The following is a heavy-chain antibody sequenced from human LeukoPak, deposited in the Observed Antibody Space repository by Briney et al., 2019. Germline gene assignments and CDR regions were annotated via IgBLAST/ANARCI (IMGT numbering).Heavy chain of an antibody. CDR2: ISGSGGNT. V-gene: IGHV3-23*01. D-gene: IGHD7-27*01. CDR1: GFTFNTYW. CDR3: AKNIRQLGNYYYYMDV. J-gene: IGHJ6*03. Sequence: GGSLRLSCTASGFTFNTYWMGWVRQAPGKGLEWVSAISGSGGNTFYGDSVKGRFTISRDNSKNTLDLQMISLRAEDTAVYYCAKNIRQLGNYYYYMDVWGKGTTVTVSS.